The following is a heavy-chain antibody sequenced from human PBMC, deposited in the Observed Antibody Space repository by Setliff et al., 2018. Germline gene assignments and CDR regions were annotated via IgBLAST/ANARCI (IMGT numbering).Heavy chain of an antibody. D-gene: IGHD3-3*01. CDR3: ARERTIFGILVISGWFDP. CDR1: GISISSGHY. J-gene: IGHJ5*02. V-gene: IGHV4-38-2*02. Sequence: ASETLSLTCGVSGISISSGHYWGWIRQPPGKGLEWIATIYHRGRKYYNPSLQSRVSVSLDTSKNHFSLRLTSMTAADTAMYYCARERTIFGILVISGWFDPWGQGTVVTVSS. CDR2: IYHRGRK.